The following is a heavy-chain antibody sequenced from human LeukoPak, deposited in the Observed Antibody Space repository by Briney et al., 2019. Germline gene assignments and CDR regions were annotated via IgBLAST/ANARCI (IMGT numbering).Heavy chain of an antibody. V-gene: IGHV4-30-4*01. D-gene: IGHD4-17*01. CDR1: GGSISSGDYY. Sequence: SSETLSLTCTVSGGSISSGDYYWSWIRQPPGKGLEWIGYIYYSGSTYYNSSLKSRVTISVDTSKNQFSLKLSSVTAADTAVYYCASYGDYVGFFDYWGQGTLVTVSS. CDR3: ASYGDYVGFFDY. CDR2: IYYSGST. J-gene: IGHJ4*02.